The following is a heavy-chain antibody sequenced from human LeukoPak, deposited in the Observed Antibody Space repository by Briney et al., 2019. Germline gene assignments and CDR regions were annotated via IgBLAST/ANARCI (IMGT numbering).Heavy chain of an antibody. D-gene: IGHD1-26*01. CDR3: AREGSIVGAAWFDP. J-gene: IGHJ5*02. V-gene: IGHV3-23*01. Sequence: PGGSLRLSCVASGFTFSNYGMSWVRQAPGKGLEWVSSISGSGDSTYYADSVKGRFTISRDNAKNTLYLQMNSLRAEDTAVYYCAREGSIVGAAWFDPWGQGTLVTVSS. CDR2: ISGSGDST. CDR1: GFTFSNYG.